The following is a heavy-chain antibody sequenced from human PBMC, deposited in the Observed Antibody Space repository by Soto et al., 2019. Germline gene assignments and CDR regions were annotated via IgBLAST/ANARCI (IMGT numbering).Heavy chain of an antibody. Sequence: GGSLRLSCAASGFTFSSYAMSWVRQAPGKGLEWVSAISGSGGSTYYADSVKGRFTISRDNSKNTLYLQMNSLRAEDTAVYYCACYGDYADYYYGMDVWGQGTTVTVSS. CDR2: ISGSGGST. D-gene: IGHD4-17*01. V-gene: IGHV3-23*01. CDR1: GFTFSSYA. J-gene: IGHJ6*02. CDR3: ACYGDYADYYYGMDV.